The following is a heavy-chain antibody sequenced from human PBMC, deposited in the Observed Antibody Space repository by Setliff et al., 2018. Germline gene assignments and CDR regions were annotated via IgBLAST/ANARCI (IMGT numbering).Heavy chain of an antibody. CDR3: ARESRYYYDNLGTLDY. J-gene: IGHJ4*02. V-gene: IGHV4-38-2*02. CDR1: GYSISSGYI. Sequence: SETLSLTCTVSGYSISSGYIWGWIRQPPGKGLEWVGNIGHTGSINYNPSLKSRVSISVDTSKNQFSLKLSSVPAADTAVYYCARESRYYYDNLGTLDYWGQGTLVTVSS. D-gene: IGHD3-22*01. CDR2: IGHTGSI.